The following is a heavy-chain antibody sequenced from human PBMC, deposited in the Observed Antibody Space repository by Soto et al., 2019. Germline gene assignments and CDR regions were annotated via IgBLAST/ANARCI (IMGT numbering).Heavy chain of an antibody. D-gene: IGHD1-1*01. CDR2: IYYSGST. Sequence: PSETLSLTCTVSGGSISSGDYYWSWIRQPPGKGLEWIGYIYYSGSTYYNPSLKSRVTISVDTSKNQFSLKLSSVTAADTAVYYCARVLAEPPDYYYGMDVWGQGTTVTVSS. CDR3: ARVLAEPPDYYYGMDV. CDR1: GGSISSGDYY. J-gene: IGHJ6*02. V-gene: IGHV4-30-4*01.